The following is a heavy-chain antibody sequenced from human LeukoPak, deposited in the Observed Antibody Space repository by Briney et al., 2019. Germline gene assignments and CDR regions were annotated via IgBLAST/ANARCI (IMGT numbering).Heavy chain of an antibody. D-gene: IGHD6-13*01. J-gene: IGHJ4*02. CDR2: INSDGSST. CDR3: ARVAGGSSPYYFDY. CDR1: GFTFSSYW. V-gene: IGHV3-74*01. Sequence: GGSPRLSCAASGFTFSSYWMHWVRQAPGKGLVWVSRINSDGSSTSYEDSVKGRFTTSRDNAKNTLYLQMNSLRAEDTAVYYCARVAGGSSPYYFDYWGRGTLVTVSS.